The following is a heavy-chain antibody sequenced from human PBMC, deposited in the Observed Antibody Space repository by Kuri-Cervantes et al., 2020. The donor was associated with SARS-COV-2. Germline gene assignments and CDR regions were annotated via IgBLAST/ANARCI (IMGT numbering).Heavy chain of an antibody. V-gene: IGHV3-74*01. Sequence: GESLKISCAASGFTFSSYSMHWVRQAPGKGLVWVSRINSDGSSTSYADSVKGRFTISRDNAKNTLYLQMNSLRAEDTAVYYCARGEYNYDFWSGYGRGYYYYMDVWGKGTTVTVSS. J-gene: IGHJ6*03. CDR3: ARGEYNYDFWSGYGRGYYYYMDV. CDR2: INSDGSST. D-gene: IGHD3-3*01. CDR1: GFTFSSYS.